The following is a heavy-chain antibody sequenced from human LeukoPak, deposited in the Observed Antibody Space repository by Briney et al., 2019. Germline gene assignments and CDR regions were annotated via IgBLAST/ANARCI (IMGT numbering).Heavy chain of an antibody. D-gene: IGHD6-19*01. J-gene: IGHJ4*02. CDR1: GFTFDDYA. CDR3: AKELAVGFDY. Sequence: GRSLRLSCAASGFTFDDYAMHWVRQAPGKGLEWVSGISWNSGSIGYADSVKGRFTISRDNAKNSLYLQMNSLRAEDTALYYCAKELAVGFDYWGQGTLVTVSS. CDR2: ISWNSGSI. V-gene: IGHV3-9*01.